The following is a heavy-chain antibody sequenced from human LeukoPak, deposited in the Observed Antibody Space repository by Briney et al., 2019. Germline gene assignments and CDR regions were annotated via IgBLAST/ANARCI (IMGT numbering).Heavy chain of an antibody. CDR1: GFTISSYW. V-gene: IGHV3-7*04. Sequence: GGSLRLSCAASGFTISSYWMTWVRQAPGKGLEWVANINQDASEKYYVDSVKGRFTISRGNAKNSLYLQMNSLRAEDTAVYYCAREWYFIISYWGQGTLVTVSS. D-gene: IGHD6-13*01. CDR3: AREWYFIISY. CDR2: INQDASEK. J-gene: IGHJ4*02.